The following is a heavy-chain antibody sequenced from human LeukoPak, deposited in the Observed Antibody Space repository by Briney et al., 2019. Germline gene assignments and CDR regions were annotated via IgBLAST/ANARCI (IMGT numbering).Heavy chain of an antibody. Sequence: SETLSLTCTVSGGSISSYYWSWIRQPPGKGLEWIGYIYYSGSTNYNPSLKSRVTISVDTSKNQFSLKLSSVTAADTAVYYCARSEGRITYYFDYWGQGTLVTVSS. CDR2: IYYSGST. D-gene: IGHD2-15*01. CDR1: GGSISSYY. CDR3: ARSEGRITYYFDY. V-gene: IGHV4-59*01. J-gene: IGHJ4*02.